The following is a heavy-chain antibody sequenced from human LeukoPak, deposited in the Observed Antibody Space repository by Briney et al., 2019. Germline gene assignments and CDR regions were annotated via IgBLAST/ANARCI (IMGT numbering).Heavy chain of an antibody. J-gene: IGHJ1*01. V-gene: IGHV1-18*01. CDR1: GYTFTSYG. D-gene: IGHD3-3*01. Sequence: ASVKVSCKASGYTFTSYGISWVRQAPGQGLEWMGWISAYNGNTNYAQKLQGRVTMTTDTSTSTAYMELSSLRSEDTAVYYCATDPWSGYYSDEYFQHWGQGTLVTVSS. CDR3: ATDPWSGYYSDEYFQH. CDR2: ISAYNGNT.